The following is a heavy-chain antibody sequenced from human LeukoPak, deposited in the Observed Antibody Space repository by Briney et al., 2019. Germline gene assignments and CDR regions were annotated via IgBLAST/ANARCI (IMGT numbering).Heavy chain of an antibody. V-gene: IGHV3-30*02. D-gene: IGHD3-22*01. Sequence: PGGSLRLSSAASGFTFSSYGMHWVRQAPGKGLEWVAFIRYDGSNKYYADSVKGRFTISRDNSKNTLYLQMNSLRAEDTAVYYCAKEPFYDSSGYPSDYYYYMDVWGKGTTVTVSS. CDR1: GFTFSSYG. J-gene: IGHJ6*03. CDR3: AKEPFYDSSGYPSDYYYYMDV. CDR2: IRYDGSNK.